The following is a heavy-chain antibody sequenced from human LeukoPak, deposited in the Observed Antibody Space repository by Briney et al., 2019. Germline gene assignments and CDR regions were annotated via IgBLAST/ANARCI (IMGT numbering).Heavy chain of an antibody. CDR3: TTVLSIAAAGM. J-gene: IGHJ4*02. D-gene: IGHD6-13*01. V-gene: IGHV3-7*01. CDR1: GFTFSSYW. CDR2: IKQDGSEK. Sequence: GGSLRLSCAASGFTFSSYWMSWVRQAPGKGLEWVANIKQDGSEKYYVDSVKGRFTISRDGAKNSLYLQMNSLRAEDTAVYYCTTVLSIAAAGMWGQGTLVTVSS.